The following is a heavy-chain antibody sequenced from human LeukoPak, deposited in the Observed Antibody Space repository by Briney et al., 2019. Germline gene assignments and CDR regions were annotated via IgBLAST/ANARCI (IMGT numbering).Heavy chain of an antibody. Sequence: GGSLRLSCAASGFTFSNAWMSWVRQAPGKGLEWVGRIKSKTDGGTTDYAAPVKGRFTISRDDSKNTLYLQMNSLKTEDTAVYHCTTDGIYCSGGSCYPGYGDYVGFDYWGQGTLVTVSS. CDR1: GFTFSNAW. CDR3: TTDGIYCSGGSCYPGYGDYVGFDY. D-gene: IGHD2-15*01. V-gene: IGHV3-15*01. J-gene: IGHJ4*02. CDR2: IKSKTDGGTT.